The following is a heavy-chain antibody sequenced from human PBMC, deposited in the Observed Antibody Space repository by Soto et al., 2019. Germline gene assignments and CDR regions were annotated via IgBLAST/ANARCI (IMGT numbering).Heavy chain of an antibody. CDR2: IYYSGST. CDR3: ARGRRITIFGVVITRWFDP. CDR1: GGSISSGDYY. D-gene: IGHD3-3*01. V-gene: IGHV4-30-4*01. J-gene: IGHJ5*02. Sequence: QVQLQESGPGLVKPSQTLSLTCTVSGGSISSGDYYWSWIRQPPGKGLEWIGYIYYSGSTYYNPSLKSRVTLSVDTSKNQFSLKLSSVTAADTAVYYCARGRRITIFGVVITRWFDPWGQGTLVTVSS.